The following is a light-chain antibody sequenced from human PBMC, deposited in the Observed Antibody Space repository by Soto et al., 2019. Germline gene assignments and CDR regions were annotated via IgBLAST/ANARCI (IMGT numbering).Light chain of an antibody. CDR3: MQALHTPLT. V-gene: IGKV2-28*01. Sequence: DIVMTQSPLYLPVTPGEPASISCRSSQSLLHRNGYNYLDWYLQKPGQSPQLLIYLGSSRASGVPDRFSGSGSGTDFTLKISRVEAEDVGVYYCMQALHTPLTFGGGTKVEIK. CDR2: LGS. J-gene: IGKJ4*01. CDR1: QSLLHRNGYNY.